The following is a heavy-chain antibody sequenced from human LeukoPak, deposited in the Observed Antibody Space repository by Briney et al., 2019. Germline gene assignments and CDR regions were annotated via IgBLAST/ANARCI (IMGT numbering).Heavy chain of an antibody. D-gene: IGHD6-13*01. J-gene: IGHJ4*02. Sequence: GASVKVSCTASGYTFTNYAIHWVRQAPGQKPEWMGCINAGTGDTRYLQRFQGRVTISRDTSASAVYMELSSLTYEDTAVFYCARGPIAAVAFFDYWGQGTLVSVSA. V-gene: IGHV1-3*01. CDR1: GYTFTNYA. CDR3: ARGPIAAVAFFDY. CDR2: INAGTGDT.